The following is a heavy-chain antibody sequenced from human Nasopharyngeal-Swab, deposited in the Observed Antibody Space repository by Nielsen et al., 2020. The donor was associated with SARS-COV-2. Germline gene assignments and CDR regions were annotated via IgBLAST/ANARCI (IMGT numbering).Heavy chain of an antibody. D-gene: IGHD6-6*01. CDR2: TSSSSTI. V-gene: IGHV3-48*02. Sequence: GESLKISCAASGFTFSSYSMNWVRQAPGKGLEWVSYTSSSSTIYYADSVKGRFTISRDNAKNSLYLQMNSLRDEDTAVYYCAREPAARPPAPDYYYYYGMDVWGQGTTVTVSS. CDR3: AREPAARPPAPDYYYYYGMDV. J-gene: IGHJ6*02. CDR1: GFTFSSYS.